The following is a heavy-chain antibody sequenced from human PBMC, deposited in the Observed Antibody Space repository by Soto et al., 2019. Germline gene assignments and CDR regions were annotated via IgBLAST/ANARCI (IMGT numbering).Heavy chain of an antibody. Sequence: EVQLVESGGDLVQPGGSLRLSCAVSGFTFSDHYVDWVRQAPGKGLEWVGRSRNKANRYTTEYAASVKGRFTISRDDSKNLLYLQMNSLKTEDTAVYHCVRADTGYYPDHWGQGTLVTVSS. CDR1: GFTFSDHY. D-gene: IGHD1-1*01. V-gene: IGHV3-72*01. CDR3: VRADTGYYPDH. CDR2: SRNKANRYTT. J-gene: IGHJ4*02.